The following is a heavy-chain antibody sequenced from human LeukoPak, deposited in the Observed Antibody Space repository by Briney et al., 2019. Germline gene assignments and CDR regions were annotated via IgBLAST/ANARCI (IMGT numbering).Heavy chain of an antibody. V-gene: IGHV3-23*01. CDR1: GYTFRIFA. Sequence: PGGSLGLSCAASGYTFRIFAMNWVRHAPGKGLGWVSTISGSGGGTYYADSVKGRFTISRDNSKNTLYLQMNSLRAEDTAVYYCAKMVHTEQWLVPFDYWGQGTLVTVSS. CDR2: ISGSGGGT. D-gene: IGHD6-19*01. J-gene: IGHJ4*02. CDR3: AKMVHTEQWLVPFDY.